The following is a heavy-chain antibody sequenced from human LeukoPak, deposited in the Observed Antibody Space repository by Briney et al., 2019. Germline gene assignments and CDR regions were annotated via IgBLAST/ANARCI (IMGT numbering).Heavy chain of an antibody. Sequence: GGSLSLSCAASGFTFSNFAMSWVRQAPGKGLEWVSTISGSGGSTFYADSVKGRFTISRDNSRSTLYLQMNSLRAEDTALYYCAKDTSIGRYCTNGVCSPFDYWGQGTLVTVSS. CDR2: ISGSGGST. CDR1: GFTFSNFA. D-gene: IGHD2-8*01. J-gene: IGHJ4*02. CDR3: AKDTSIGRYCTNGVCSPFDY. V-gene: IGHV3-23*01.